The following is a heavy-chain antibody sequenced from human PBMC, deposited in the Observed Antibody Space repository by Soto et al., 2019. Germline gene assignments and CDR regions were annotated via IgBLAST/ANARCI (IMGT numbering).Heavy chain of an antibody. D-gene: IGHD6-13*01. CDR3: ARGLVSSTPYYYYYYGMDV. J-gene: IGHJ6*02. CDR1: GGSISSGDYY. Sequence: QVQLQESGPGLVKPSQTLSLTCTVSGGSISSGDYYWSWIRQPPGKGLEWLGYIYYSGSTYYNPSLKSRVTLSVDTSKNQFSLKLSSVTAADTAVYYCARGLVSSTPYYYYYYGMDVWGQGTTVTVSS. CDR2: IYYSGST. V-gene: IGHV4-30-4*01.